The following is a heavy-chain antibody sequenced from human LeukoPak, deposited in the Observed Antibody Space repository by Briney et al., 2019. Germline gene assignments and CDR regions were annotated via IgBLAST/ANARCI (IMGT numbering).Heavy chain of an antibody. V-gene: IGHV3-33*01. CDR3: ARDQYDILTGYYENYYYYGMDV. J-gene: IGHJ6*02. CDR1: GFTFSSYG. D-gene: IGHD3-9*01. CDR2: IWYDGGNK. Sequence: GGSLRLSCAASGFTFSSYGMHWVRQAPGKGLEWVAVIWYDGGNKYYADSVKGRFTISRDNSKNTLYLQMNSLRAEDTAVYYCARDQYDILTGYYENYYYYGMDVWGQGTTVTVSS.